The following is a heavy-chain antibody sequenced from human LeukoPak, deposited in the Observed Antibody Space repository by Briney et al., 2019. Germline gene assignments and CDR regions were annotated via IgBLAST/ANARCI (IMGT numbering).Heavy chain of an antibody. Sequence: KPSETLSLTCTVSGASVSSGSYSWNWIRQPPGKGLEWIGYMFYRGSTNYNPSLKSRVTISVDSSKNQFSLNLSSVTAADTAVYYCARGTSVGRLRSHLYYFDYWGQGTWSPSPQ. J-gene: IGHJ4*02. CDR3: ARGTSVGRLRSHLYYFDY. V-gene: IGHV4-61*01. CDR2: MFYRGST. D-gene: IGHD1-26*01. CDR1: GASVSSGSYS.